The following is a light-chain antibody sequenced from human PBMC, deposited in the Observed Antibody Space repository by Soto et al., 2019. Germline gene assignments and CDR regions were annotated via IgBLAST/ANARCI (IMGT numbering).Light chain of an antibody. CDR2: DVS. J-gene: IGKJ1*01. Sequence: DIQMTHSPSTLSASVGDRVTITCRASQSISSWLAWYQQKPGKAPKVLIYDVSTLESGVPSRFSGSGSGTDFTLTISRLQPDDSATYFCQQYNTFWTFGQGTKVEIK. CDR3: QQYNTFWT. CDR1: QSISSW. V-gene: IGKV1-5*01.